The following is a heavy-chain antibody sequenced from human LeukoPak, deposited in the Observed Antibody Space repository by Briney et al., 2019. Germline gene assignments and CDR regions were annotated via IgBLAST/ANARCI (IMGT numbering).Heavy chain of an antibody. D-gene: IGHD3-9*01. CDR1: GGSISSYY. CDR2: IYYSGST. V-gene: IGHV4-39*07. J-gene: IGHJ5*02. Sequence: SETLSLTCTVSGGSISSYYWGWIRQPPGKGLEWIGSIYYSGSTYYNPSLKSRVTISVDTSKNQFSLKLSSVTAADTAVYYCARSYDILTGYYSDWFDPWGQGTLVTVSS. CDR3: ARSYDILTGYYSDWFDP.